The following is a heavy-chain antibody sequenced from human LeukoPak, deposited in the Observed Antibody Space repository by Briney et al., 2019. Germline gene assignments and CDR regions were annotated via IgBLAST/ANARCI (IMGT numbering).Heavy chain of an antibody. Sequence: SETLSLTCTVSGGSIRSSTDYWGWIRQPPGKELEWIGSIYYSGSTYYNPSLKSRVTISVDTSKNQFSVKLSSVTAADTAVYYCARDMVYSSGFHWFDPWGRGTLVTVSS. J-gene: IGHJ5*02. D-gene: IGHD6-19*01. CDR3: ARDMVYSSGFHWFDP. CDR1: GGSIRSSTDY. CDR2: IYYSGST. V-gene: IGHV4-39*07.